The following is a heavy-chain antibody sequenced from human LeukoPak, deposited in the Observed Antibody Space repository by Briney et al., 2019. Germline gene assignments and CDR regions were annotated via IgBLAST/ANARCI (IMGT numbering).Heavy chain of an antibody. V-gene: IGHV3-23*01. CDR1: GFTFSSYE. CDR2: ISGSGGIT. CDR3: AKNGRGYSSNYFDY. J-gene: IGHJ4*02. Sequence: PGGSLRLSCAASGFTFSSYEMNWVRQAPGKGLEWVSAISGSGGITYYADSVKGRFTISRDNSKNTLYLQMNTLRAEDTAVSSCAKNGRGYSSNYFDYWGQGTLVTFS. D-gene: IGHD5-18*01.